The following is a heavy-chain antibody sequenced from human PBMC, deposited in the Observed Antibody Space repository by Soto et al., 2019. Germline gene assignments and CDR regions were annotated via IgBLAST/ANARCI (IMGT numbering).Heavy chain of an antibody. V-gene: IGHV3-23*04. J-gene: IGHJ3*01. CDR1: GFTFSIYA. Sequence: EKQLVESGGALAQPGGSLRLSCVGSGFTFSIYALTWVRQAPGKGLEWVSLITNNGDTTFFGDSVKGRFSISRDNSKNTLYLQLENRRAEDTAVYYCARSAGYGGAFDVWGQGTMVAVSS. CDR3: ARSAGYGGAFDV. D-gene: IGHD5-12*01. CDR2: ITNNGDTT.